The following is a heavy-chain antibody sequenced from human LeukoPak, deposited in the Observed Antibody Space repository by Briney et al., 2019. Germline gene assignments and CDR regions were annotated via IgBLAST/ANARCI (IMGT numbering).Heavy chain of an antibody. CDR2: IDSTSSTK. Sequence: GGSLRLSCAASGFTFSYYSMNWVRQAPGKGLEWVSYIDSTSSTKYYADSLKGRFTISRDNAKNSLHLQMNSLRAEDTAVYYCVRGGHTYGYMFDSWGQGTLVTVSS. CDR1: GFTFSYYS. V-gene: IGHV3-48*01. D-gene: IGHD5-18*01. J-gene: IGHJ4*02. CDR3: VRGGHTYGYMFDS.